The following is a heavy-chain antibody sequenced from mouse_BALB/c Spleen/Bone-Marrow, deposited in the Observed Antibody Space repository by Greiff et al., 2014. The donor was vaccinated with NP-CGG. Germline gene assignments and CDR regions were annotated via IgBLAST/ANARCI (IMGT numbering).Heavy chain of an antibody. CDR2: IWAGGSS. V-gene: IGHV2-9*02. D-gene: IGHD1-2*01. CDR3: ARDGGDYGYRFAY. CDR1: GLSLTSYG. Sequence: QVQLKESGPGLVAPSQSLSITCTVSGLSLTSYGIHWVRQPPGKGLEWLGVIWAGGSSNYNSARMSRMSISKDNSKSQVFLKMNSLQTDDTAMYYCARDGGDYGYRFAYWGQGTLVTVSA. J-gene: IGHJ3*01.